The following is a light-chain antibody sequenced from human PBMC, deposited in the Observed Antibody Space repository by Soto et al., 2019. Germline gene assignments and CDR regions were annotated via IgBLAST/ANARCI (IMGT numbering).Light chain of an antibody. V-gene: IGKV3-20*01. J-gene: IGKJ4*01. Sequence: EIVLTQSPGTLSLSPVERATLSCMASQSVSSNYLAWYQQKPGQAPRLLIYDASIRATGIPDRFSGSESGTDFTLTISRLEPEDSAVYYCQQYGSSPLTFGGGTKVDIK. CDR2: DAS. CDR1: QSVSSNY. CDR3: QQYGSSPLT.